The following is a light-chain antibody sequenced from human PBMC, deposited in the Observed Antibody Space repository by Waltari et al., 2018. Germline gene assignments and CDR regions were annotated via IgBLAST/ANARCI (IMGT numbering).Light chain of an antibody. Sequence: AALTQPAPVFGSPGPAILISGTGTGSVVGGYDHFSWYQQYPGQAPRLIIYDVYNRPSGVSNRFSGSKSDNTASLTISGLQAEDESVYYCSSYTSSGVVFGGGTKLTVL. CDR2: DVY. J-gene: IGLJ2*01. CDR1: GSVVGGYDH. V-gene: IGLV2-14*01. CDR3: SSYTSSGVV.